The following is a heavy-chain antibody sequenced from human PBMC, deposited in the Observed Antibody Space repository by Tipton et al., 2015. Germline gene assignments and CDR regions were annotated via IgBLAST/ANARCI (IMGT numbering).Heavy chain of an antibody. CDR3: ARRSLITYYPEAFDI. V-gene: IGHV5-51*01. Sequence: QLVQSGAEVKKPGESLRISCKGSGYTFTNNWIGWVRQMPGQGLEWMGIVFPGDADTRYSPSFHGRVTFSADRSIDTAYLEWRSLKASDTAMYYCARRSLITYYPEAFDIWGQGTMVTVSS. CDR1: GYTFTNNW. D-gene: IGHD3-10*01. CDR2: VFPGDADT. J-gene: IGHJ3*02.